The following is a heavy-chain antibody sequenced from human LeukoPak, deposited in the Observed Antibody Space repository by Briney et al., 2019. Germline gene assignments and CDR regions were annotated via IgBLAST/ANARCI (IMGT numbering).Heavy chain of an antibody. CDR3: ARVVCSSTSCYNWFDP. CDR2: INHSGST. J-gene: IGHJ5*02. D-gene: IGHD2-2*01. CDR1: GGSCSGYY. Sequence: PSETLSLTCAVYGGSCSGYYWSWIRQPPGKGLEWIGEINHSGSTNYNPSLKSRVTISVDTSKNQFSLKLSSVTAADTAVYYCARVVCSSTSCYNWFDPWGQGTLVTVSS. V-gene: IGHV4-34*01.